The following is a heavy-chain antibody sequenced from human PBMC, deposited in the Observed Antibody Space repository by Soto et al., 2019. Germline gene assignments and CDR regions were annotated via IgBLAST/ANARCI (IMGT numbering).Heavy chain of an antibody. CDR1: GGSISSGDYY. CDR3: AKDRFGVVTSPPGWFDP. V-gene: IGHV4-30-4*01. D-gene: IGHD3-3*01. J-gene: IGHJ5*02. Sequence: SETLSLTCTVSGGSISSGDYYWSWIRQPPGKGQEWIGYIYYSGSTYYNPSLKSRVTISVDTSKNQFSLKLSSVTAADTAVYYCAKDRFGVVTSPPGWFDPWGQGTLVTVSS. CDR2: IYYSGST.